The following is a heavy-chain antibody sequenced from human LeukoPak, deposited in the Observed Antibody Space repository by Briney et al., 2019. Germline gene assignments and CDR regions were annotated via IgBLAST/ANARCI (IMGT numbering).Heavy chain of an antibody. J-gene: IGHJ4*02. Sequence: RSGGSLRLSCAASGFTFSDYSMNWVRQAPGKGLEWVSYISFSVNTKYYGDSVKGRFTISRDNAKNSLYLHMDSLRAEDTAVYYCARLTKYNNSWYADYWGQGTQVTVSS. CDR1: GFTFSDYS. V-gene: IGHV3-48*04. CDR3: ARLTKYNNSWYADY. D-gene: IGHD6-13*01. CDR2: ISFSVNTK.